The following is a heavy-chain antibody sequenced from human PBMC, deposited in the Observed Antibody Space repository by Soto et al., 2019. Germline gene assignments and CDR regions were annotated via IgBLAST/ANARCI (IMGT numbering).Heavy chain of an antibody. Sequence: SETLSLTCTVSGGYISSYYWTWIRQPPGKGLEWIGYIYYSGSTNYNPSLKSRVTMSIDTSKNQFSLKLSSVTAAETAVYYCARAFGSTMPSLFWGQGTLVTV. CDR1: GGYISSYY. J-gene: IGHJ4*02. CDR3: ARAFGSTMPSLF. D-gene: IGHD2-2*01. V-gene: IGHV4-59*01. CDR2: IYYSGST.